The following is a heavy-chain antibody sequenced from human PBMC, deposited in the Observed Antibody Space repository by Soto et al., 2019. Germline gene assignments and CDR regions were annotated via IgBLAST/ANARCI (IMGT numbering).Heavy chain of an antibody. CDR1: GGSISSGGYY. J-gene: IGHJ5*02. CDR2: IYYSGST. CDR3: ARDRLWFGEFTAFDP. D-gene: IGHD3-10*01. Sequence: PSATLSLTCTVSGGSISSGGYYWSGIRQHPGKGLEWIGYIYYSGSTYYNPSLKSRVTISVDTSKNQFSLKLSSVTAADTAVYYCARDRLWFGEFTAFDPWGQGTLVTVSS. V-gene: IGHV4-31*03.